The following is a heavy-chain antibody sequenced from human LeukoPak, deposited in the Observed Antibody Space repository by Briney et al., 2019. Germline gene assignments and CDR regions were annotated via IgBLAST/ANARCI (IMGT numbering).Heavy chain of an antibody. CDR1: GYTFTDYP. Sequence: ASVKVSCTASGYTFTDYPMNWVRQAPGQGLEWMGWINTNTGNPTYAQGFTGRFVFSLDTSVSTAYLQISSLKAEDTAVYYCARAKYCSGGSCYFEHWGQGTLVTVSS. CDR3: ARAKYCSGGSCYFEH. CDR2: INTNTGNP. V-gene: IGHV7-4-1*02. J-gene: IGHJ1*01. D-gene: IGHD2-15*01.